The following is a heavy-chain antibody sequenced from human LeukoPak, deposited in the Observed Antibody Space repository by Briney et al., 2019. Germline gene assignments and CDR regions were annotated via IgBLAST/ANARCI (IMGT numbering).Heavy chain of an antibody. CDR1: GYTFTSCG. V-gene: IGHV1-18*01. CDR2: ISAYNGNT. D-gene: IGHD3-10*02. J-gene: IGHJ4*02. CDR3: ARDLFGLATGYYFDY. Sequence: ASVKVSCKASGYTFTSCGISWVRQAPGQGLEWMGWISAYNGNTNYAQKLQGRVTMTTDTSTSTAYMELRSLRSDDTAVYYCARDLFGLATGYYFDYWGQGTLVTVSS.